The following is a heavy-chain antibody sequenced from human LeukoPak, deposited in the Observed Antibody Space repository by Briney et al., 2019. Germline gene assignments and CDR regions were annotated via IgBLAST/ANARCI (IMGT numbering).Heavy chain of an antibody. Sequence: SETLSLTCIVSGGSISTYYWSWIRQPAGRGLEWIGRIYSSGSTNYNPSLESRVTLSVDTPKNQFSLKLSSVTAADTAVYYCARVDKSSGWAFDYWGQGTLVTVSS. D-gene: IGHD6-19*01. V-gene: IGHV4-4*07. CDR2: IYSSGST. CDR3: ARVDKSSGWAFDY. J-gene: IGHJ4*02. CDR1: GGSISTYY.